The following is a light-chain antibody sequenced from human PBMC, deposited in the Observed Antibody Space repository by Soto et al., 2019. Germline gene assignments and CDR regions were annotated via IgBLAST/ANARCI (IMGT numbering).Light chain of an antibody. CDR1: QSVSSY. Sequence: EIVLTQSPATLSLSPGERATLSCRASQSVSSYLAWYQQKPGQAPRLLIYDAFNRATGIPARFSGSGSGTDLTLTISSLEPEDFALYYCQQRSSWPFTFGPGTKVDI. CDR3: QQRSSWPFT. V-gene: IGKV3-11*01. J-gene: IGKJ3*01. CDR2: DAF.